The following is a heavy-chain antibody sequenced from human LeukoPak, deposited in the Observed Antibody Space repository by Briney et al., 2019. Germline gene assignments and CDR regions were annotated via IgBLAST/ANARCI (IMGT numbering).Heavy chain of an antibody. CDR1: GFSFSSTW. D-gene: IGHD2-2*01. J-gene: IGHJ4*02. Sequence: GGSLRLSCAASGFSFSSTWMHWVRQVPGKGLVWVSRINSDGSTIYADSVKGRFTISRDNTKNSLYLQMNSLRAEDTAVYYCARRCSSTSCLDYWGQGTLVTVSS. CDR2: INSDGST. CDR3: ARRCSSTSCLDY. V-gene: IGHV3-74*01.